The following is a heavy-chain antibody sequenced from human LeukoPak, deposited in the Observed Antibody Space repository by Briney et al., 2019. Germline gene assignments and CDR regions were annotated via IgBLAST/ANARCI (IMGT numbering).Heavy chain of an antibody. CDR3: ARHFEEGYCSGGSCYIDY. CDR2: IYPGDSDT. CDR1: GSSFTSYW. V-gene: IGHV5-51*01. D-gene: IGHD2-15*01. J-gene: IGHJ4*02. Sequence: GGSLKISCKGSGSSFTSYWIGWVRQMPGKGLEGRGIIYPGDSDTRYSPSFQGQVTISADKSISTAYLQWSSLKASDTAMYYCARHFEEGYCSGGSCYIDYWGQGTLVTVSS.